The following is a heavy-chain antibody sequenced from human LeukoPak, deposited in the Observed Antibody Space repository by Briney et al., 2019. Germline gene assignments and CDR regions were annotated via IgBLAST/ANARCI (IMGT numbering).Heavy chain of an antibody. J-gene: IGHJ4*02. Sequence: PGGSLRVSCAASRCTFSSDWMHWVRQAPGKGLVWVSRINSDGSSTNYADSVKGRFTISRDNAKNTLYLQMNSLRAEDTAVYYCARGDGYNYWEYWGQGTLVTVSS. V-gene: IGHV3-74*01. D-gene: IGHD5-24*01. CDR1: RCTFSSDW. CDR2: INSDGSST. CDR3: ARGDGYNYWEY.